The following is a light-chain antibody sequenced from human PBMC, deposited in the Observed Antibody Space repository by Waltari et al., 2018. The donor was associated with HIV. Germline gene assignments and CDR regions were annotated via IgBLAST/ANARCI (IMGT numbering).Light chain of an antibody. CDR3: QQYKNWWT. Sequence: ETVMTQSPATLSVSPGEGATLSCRASQSGSSNVAWYQQKPGQAPRLLIYGASTRATGVPARFSGSGSGTEFTLTISSLQSEDFAVYYCQQYKNWWTFGQGTKVEIK. CDR1: QSGSSN. CDR2: GAS. V-gene: IGKV3-15*01. J-gene: IGKJ1*01.